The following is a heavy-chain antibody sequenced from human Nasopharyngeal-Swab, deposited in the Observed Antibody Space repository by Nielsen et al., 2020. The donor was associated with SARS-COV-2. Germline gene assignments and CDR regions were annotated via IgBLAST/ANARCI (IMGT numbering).Heavy chain of an antibody. CDR3: ARARGGSYFGGFDY. CDR2: IWYDGSNK. D-gene: IGHD1-26*01. J-gene: IGHJ4*02. V-gene: IGHV3-33*01. CDR1: GFTFSSYG. Sequence: GESLKISCAASGFTFSSYGMHWVRQAPGKGLEWVAVIWYDGSNKYYADSVKGRFTISRDNSKNTLYLQMNSLRAEDTAVYYCARARGGSYFGGFDYWGQGTLVTVSS.